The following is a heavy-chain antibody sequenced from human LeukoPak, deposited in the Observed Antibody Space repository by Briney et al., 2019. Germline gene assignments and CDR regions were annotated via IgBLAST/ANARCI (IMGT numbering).Heavy chain of an antibody. CDR3: ARTYYDILTGRAYYSYMDV. Sequence: RGRSLRLSCAASGFTFSSYAMHWVRQARGEGLEWVAVISYGGSNKYYADSVKGRCTIPRDNSKNTLYLQMNSLRAEDTAVYYCARTYYDILTGRAYYSYMDVWGKGNTVTVSS. J-gene: IGHJ6*03. D-gene: IGHD3-9*01. CDR1: GFTFSSYA. CDR2: ISYGGSNK. V-gene: IGHV3-30*17.